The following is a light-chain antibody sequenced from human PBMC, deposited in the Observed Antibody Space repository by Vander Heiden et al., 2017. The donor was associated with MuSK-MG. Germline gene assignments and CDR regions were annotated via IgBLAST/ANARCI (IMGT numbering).Light chain of an antibody. CDR1: DIGGKS. J-gene: IGLJ3*02. V-gene: IGLV3-21*02. CDR3: QVWDTATDHWV. Sequence: YVLTQPHSVSLAPGQTARITCEGNDIGGKSVHWYQQKTGQAPVLVAYDDSDRPSGIPDRISGSNSGNTATLTVCRVAAGDEADYYCQVWDTATDHWVFGGGTKLTVL. CDR2: DDS.